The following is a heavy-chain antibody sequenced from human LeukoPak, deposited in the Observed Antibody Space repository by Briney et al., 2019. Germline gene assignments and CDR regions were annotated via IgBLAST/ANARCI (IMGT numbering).Heavy chain of an antibody. CDR3: ARSSVVVVAATYDTYNWFDP. J-gene: IGHJ5*02. CDR1: GDSVSSNSAA. V-gene: IGHV6-1*01. CDR2: TYYRSKWYN. D-gene: IGHD2-15*01. Sequence: SQTLSLTCAISGDSVSSNSAAWSWIRQSPSRGLEWLGRTYYRSKWYNDYAVSVKSRITINPDTSKNQFPLQLNSVTPEDTAVYYCARSSVVVVAATYDTYNWFDPWGQGTLVTVSS.